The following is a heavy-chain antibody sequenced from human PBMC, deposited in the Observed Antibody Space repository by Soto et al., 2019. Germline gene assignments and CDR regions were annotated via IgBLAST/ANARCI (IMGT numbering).Heavy chain of an antibody. CDR3: ARDPQPEYFYYYGMDV. V-gene: IGHV3-30-3*01. CDR1: GFTFSSYA. J-gene: IGHJ6*02. CDR2: ISHDGTNK. Sequence: QVQLVESGGGVVQPGRSLRLSCAASGFTFSSYAMHWVRQAPGKGLEWVAVISHDGTNKYYADSVRGRFTIFRDNSENTRYLQMNSLRPEDTAVYFCARDPQPEYFYYYGMDVWGQGTTVTVSS.